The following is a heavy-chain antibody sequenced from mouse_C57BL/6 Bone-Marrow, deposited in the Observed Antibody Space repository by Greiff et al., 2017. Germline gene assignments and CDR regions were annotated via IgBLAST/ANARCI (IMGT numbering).Heavy chain of an antibody. CDR1: GFTFSSYG. CDR2: ISSGGSYT. Sequence: EVQRVESGGDLVKPGGSLKLSCAASGFTFSSYGMSWVRQTPDKGLEWVATISSGGSYTYYPDSVKGRFTISRDNAKNTLYLQMSSLKSEDTAMYYCARRSSGYGDWFAYWGQGTLVTVSA. J-gene: IGHJ3*01. CDR3: ARRSSGYGDWFAY. V-gene: IGHV5-6*01. D-gene: IGHD3-2*02.